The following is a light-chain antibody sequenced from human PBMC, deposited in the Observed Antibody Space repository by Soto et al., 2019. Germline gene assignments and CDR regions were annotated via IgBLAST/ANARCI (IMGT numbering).Light chain of an antibody. CDR1: QSISSY. CDR2: AAS. CDR3: QQSYSTTPT. J-gene: IGKJ1*01. V-gene: IGKV1-39*01. Sequence: QTPTSPSSLSAAVVYRFTITFRASQSISSYLNWYQQKPGKATKLLIYAASSLQSGVTSRFSGSGSGTDFTLTISSLQPEECATYYCQQSYSTTPTVGQGTQV.